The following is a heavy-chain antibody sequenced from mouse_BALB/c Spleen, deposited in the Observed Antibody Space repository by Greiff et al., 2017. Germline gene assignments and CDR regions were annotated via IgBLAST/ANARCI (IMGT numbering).Heavy chain of an antibody. J-gene: IGHJ4*01. CDR3: ARPTYYRYDGGGAMDY. D-gene: IGHD2-14*01. CDR1: GYTFTSYV. CDR2: INPYNDGT. Sequence: EVKLMESGPELVKPGASVKMSCKASGYTFTSYVMHWVKQKPGQGLEWIGYINPYNDGTKYNEKFKGKATLTSDKSSSTAYMELSSLTSEDSAVYYCARPTYYRYDGGGAMDYWGQGTSVTVSS. V-gene: IGHV1-14*01.